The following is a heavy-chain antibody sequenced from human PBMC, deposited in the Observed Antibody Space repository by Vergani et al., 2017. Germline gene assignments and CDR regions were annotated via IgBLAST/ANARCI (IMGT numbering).Heavy chain of an antibody. CDR3: ARALHIYRLVGANSYFCDY. CDR2: FIPIFGTA. Sequence: QVQLVQSAAEVKKPGSSVKVSCKASGGPFSSYALSWVRQPPGQGLEWMGGFIPIFGTANYTQKFQGRVTITADESTSTAYMELSSLRSEDTAVYYCARALHIYRLVGANSYFCDYWGQGTLVTVSA. D-gene: IGHD1-26*01. CDR1: GGPFSSYA. J-gene: IGHJ4*02. V-gene: IGHV1-69*19.